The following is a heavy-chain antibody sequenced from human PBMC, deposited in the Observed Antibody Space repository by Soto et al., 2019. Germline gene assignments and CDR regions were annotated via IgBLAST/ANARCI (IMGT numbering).Heavy chain of an antibody. CDR2: INSDGSST. Sequence: GGSLRLSCAASGFTFSSYWMHWVRQAPGKGLVWVSRINSDGSSTSYADSVKGRFTISRDNAKNTLYLQMNSLRAEDTAVYYCARGYCSGGSCPTLFWDWGQGTLVTVSS. CDR3: ARGYCSGGSCPTLFWD. D-gene: IGHD2-15*01. J-gene: IGHJ4*02. CDR1: GFTFSSYW. V-gene: IGHV3-74*01.